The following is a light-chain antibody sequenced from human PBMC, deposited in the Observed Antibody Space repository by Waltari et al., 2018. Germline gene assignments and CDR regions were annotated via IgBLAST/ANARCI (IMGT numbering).Light chain of an antibody. CDR3: QQYNNYPWT. J-gene: IGKJ1*01. Sequence: DIQMTQSPSTLSASVGDRVTITCRASQSISSWLAWYQQKPGKAPKLLIYKASNLESGVPSRFSGSGSWTEFTLTISSLQPDDFATYYCQQYNNYPWTFGQGTKVEIK. CDR1: QSISSW. V-gene: IGKV1-5*03. CDR2: KAS.